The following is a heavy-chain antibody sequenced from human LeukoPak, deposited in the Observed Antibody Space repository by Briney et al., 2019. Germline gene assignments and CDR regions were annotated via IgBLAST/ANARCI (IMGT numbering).Heavy chain of an antibody. Sequence: PSETLSLTCTVSGGSISSYYWSWIRQPPGKGLEWIGYIYYSGSTNYNPSLKSRLTISVDTSKNQFSLKLSSVTAADTAVYYCARVSDYVWGSYRYFDYWGQGTLVTVSS. CDR1: GGSISSYY. V-gene: IGHV4-59*01. J-gene: IGHJ4*02. CDR3: ARVSDYVWGSYRYFDY. CDR2: IYYSGST. D-gene: IGHD3-16*02.